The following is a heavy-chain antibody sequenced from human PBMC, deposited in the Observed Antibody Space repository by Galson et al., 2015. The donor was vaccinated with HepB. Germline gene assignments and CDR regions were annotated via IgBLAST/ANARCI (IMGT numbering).Heavy chain of an antibody. CDR2: IYYSGST. D-gene: IGHD3-3*01. Sequence: LSLTCPVSGGSISSSSYYWGWIRQPPGKGLEWIGSIYYSGSTYYNPSLKSRVTISVDTSKNQFPLKLSSVTAADTAVYYCARLQITIFGVVMVGWFDPWGQGTLVTVSS. V-gene: IGHV4-39*01. J-gene: IGHJ5*02. CDR1: GGSISSSSYY. CDR3: ARLQITIFGVVMVGWFDP.